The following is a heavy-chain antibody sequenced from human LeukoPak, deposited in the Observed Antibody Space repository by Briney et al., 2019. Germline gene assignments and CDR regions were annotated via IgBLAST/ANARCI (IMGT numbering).Heavy chain of an antibody. D-gene: IGHD6-6*01. CDR3: ARDHPLFHSRVGQLAPGYYYYYGMDV. CDR1: GYTLTELS. V-gene: IGHV1-24*01. CDR2: FDPEDGET. Sequence: ASVKVSCKVSGYTLTELSMHWVRQAPGKGLEWMGGFDPEDGETIYAQKFQGRVTMTEDTSTDTAYMELSRLRSDDTAVYYCARDHPLFHSRVGQLAPGYYYYYGMDVWGQGTTVTVSS. J-gene: IGHJ6*02.